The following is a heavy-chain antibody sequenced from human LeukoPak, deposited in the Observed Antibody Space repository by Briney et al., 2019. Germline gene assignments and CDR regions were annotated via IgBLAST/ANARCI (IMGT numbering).Heavy chain of an antibody. Sequence: PSETLSLTCTVSGYSISSGYYWGWIRQPPGKGLEWIGSIYHSGRTFYNPSLKSRVTISVDTSKNQFSLKLSSVTAADTAIYYCASTSGSYFEYYFDYWGQGTLVTVSS. CDR1: GYSISSGYY. J-gene: IGHJ4*02. CDR3: ASTSGSYFEYYFDY. V-gene: IGHV4-38-2*02. CDR2: IYHSGRT. D-gene: IGHD1-26*01.